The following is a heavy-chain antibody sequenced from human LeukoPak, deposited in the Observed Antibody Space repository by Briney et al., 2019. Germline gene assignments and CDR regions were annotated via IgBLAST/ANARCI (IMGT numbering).Heavy chain of an antibody. CDR2: IYYSGST. V-gene: IGHV4-39*07. CDR3: ARDRPGDSYWYFDL. J-gene: IGHJ2*01. CDR1: GGSISSSSYY. Sequence: PSETLSLTCTVSGGSISSSSYYWGWIRQPPGKGLEWIGSIYYSGSTYYNPSLKSRVTISVDTSKNQFSLKLSSVTAADTAVYYCARDRPGDSYWYFDLWGRGTLVTVSS. D-gene: IGHD4-17*01.